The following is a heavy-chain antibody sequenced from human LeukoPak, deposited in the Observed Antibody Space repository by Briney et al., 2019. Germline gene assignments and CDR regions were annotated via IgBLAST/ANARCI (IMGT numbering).Heavy chain of an antibody. CDR2: IYTSGST. J-gene: IGHJ6*03. V-gene: IGHV4-4*07. Sequence: SETLSLTGTVSGGSISSYYWSWIRQPAGKGLEWIGRIYTSGSTNYNPSLKSRVTMSVDTSKNQFSLKLSSVTASAPAVYYCARDQERLVRDYYYYMDVWGKGTTVTVSS. D-gene: IGHD6-6*01. CDR1: GGSISSYY. CDR3: ARDQERLVRDYYYYMDV.